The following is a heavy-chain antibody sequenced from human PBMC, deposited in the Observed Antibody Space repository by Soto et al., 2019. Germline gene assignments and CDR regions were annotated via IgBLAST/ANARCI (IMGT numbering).Heavy chain of an antibody. V-gene: IGHV1-69*06. J-gene: IGHJ3*02. CDR3: ATDRAAAPGIHAFEI. CDR1: GGPFKAYA. Sequence: QVQLVQSGAEVKKPGSSVKVSCKTSGGPFKAYAVSWVRQAPGQGLEWMGGIIPVFGAPTYAQDFQGRVNITADKSTSTAYMELSNLRFDDTAVYYCATDRAAAPGIHAFEIWVQGTMVAVSS. D-gene: IGHD6-13*01. CDR2: IIPVFGAP.